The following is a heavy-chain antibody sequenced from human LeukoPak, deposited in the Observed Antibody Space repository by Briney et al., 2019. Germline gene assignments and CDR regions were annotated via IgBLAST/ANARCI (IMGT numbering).Heavy chain of an antibody. D-gene: IGHD2-2*01. CDR2: IYYSGSST. Sequence: PSETLSLTCTVSGGSISSGSYYWSWVRQPPGKGLEWIGYIYYSGSSTNYNPSLQSRVTISVDTSNNQFSLKLTSVTAADTAVYYCARGMVVPAAHPQLRDAFDIWGQGTMVTVSS. J-gene: IGHJ3*02. CDR3: ARGMVVPAAHPQLRDAFDI. V-gene: IGHV4-61*01. CDR1: GGSISSGSYY.